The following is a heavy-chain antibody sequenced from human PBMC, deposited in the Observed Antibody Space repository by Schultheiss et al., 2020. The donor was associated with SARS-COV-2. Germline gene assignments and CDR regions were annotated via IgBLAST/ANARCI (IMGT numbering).Heavy chain of an antibody. CDR3: ARDRIAVAGDSWYFDL. V-gene: IGHV4-59*01. J-gene: IGHJ2*01. D-gene: IGHD6-19*01. Sequence: SETLSLTCTVSGGSISSYYWSWIRQPPGKGLEWIGYIYYSGSTNYNPSLKSRVTISVDTSKNQFSLKLSSVTAADTAVYYCARDRIAVAGDSWYFDLWGRGTLVTVSS. CDR1: GGSISSYY. CDR2: IYYSGST.